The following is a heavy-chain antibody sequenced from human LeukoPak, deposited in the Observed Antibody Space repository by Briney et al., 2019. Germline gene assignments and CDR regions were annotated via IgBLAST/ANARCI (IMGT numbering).Heavy chain of an antibody. CDR2: IYYSGST. V-gene: IGHV4-59*01. D-gene: IGHD3-3*01. CDR1: GGSISSYY. Sequence: SETLSLTCTVSGGSISSYYWSWIRQPPGKGLEWIGYIYYSGSTNYNPSLKSRVTISVDTSKNQFSLKLSSVTAADTAVYYCARGVTTFGVIYYYGMDVWGQGTTVTVSS. CDR3: ARGVTTFGVIYYYGMDV. J-gene: IGHJ6*02.